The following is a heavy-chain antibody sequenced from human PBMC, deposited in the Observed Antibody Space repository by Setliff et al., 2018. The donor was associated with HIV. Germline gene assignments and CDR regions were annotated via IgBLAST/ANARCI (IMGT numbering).Heavy chain of an antibody. Sequence: TLSLTCIVSGGSISSSSYYWGWIRQPPGKGLEWIGSMYFSGSTYYNPSLKSRVTISVDTSKNQFSLKVTSLTAADTAVYYCARHSRTAVPTIDYWGQGTLVTVSS. V-gene: IGHV4-39*01. CDR3: ARHSRTAVPTIDY. CDR2: MYFSGST. J-gene: IGHJ4*02. D-gene: IGHD4-17*01. CDR1: GGSISSSSYY.